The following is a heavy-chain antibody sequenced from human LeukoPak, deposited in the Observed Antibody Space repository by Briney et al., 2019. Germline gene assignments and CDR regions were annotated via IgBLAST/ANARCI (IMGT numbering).Heavy chain of an antibody. CDR3: ARVSHSLIVVV. J-gene: IGHJ4*02. CDR1: GGSFSAYY. Sequence: PSETLSLTCAVYGGSFSAYYWSWIRQPPGKGLEWIGEIYHSGNTNYNPSLKSRVTISVDTSTNQFSLKLSSVTAADTALYYCARVSHSLIVVVWGQGTLVTVSS. D-gene: IGHD3-22*01. V-gene: IGHV4-34*01. CDR2: IYHSGNT.